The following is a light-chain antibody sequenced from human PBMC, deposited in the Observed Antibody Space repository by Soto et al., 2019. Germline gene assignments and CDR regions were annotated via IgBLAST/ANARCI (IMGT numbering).Light chain of an antibody. CDR3: QQYNSYPYT. CDR1: QSISSW. Sequence: DIQMTQSPSTLSASVGDRVTITCRASQSISSWLAWYQQKPGKAPKLLIYKASSLESGVPSRFSGGGSGTEFTRTISSLQPDDFATYYCQQYNSYPYTFCQGTKLEIK. CDR2: KAS. J-gene: IGKJ2*01. V-gene: IGKV1-5*03.